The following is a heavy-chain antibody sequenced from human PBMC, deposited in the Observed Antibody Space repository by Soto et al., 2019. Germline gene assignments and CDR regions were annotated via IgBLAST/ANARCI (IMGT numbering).Heavy chain of an antibody. V-gene: IGHV3-33*06. CDR3: AKQRIRVSSGTYYYYGLEL. D-gene: IGHD2-15*01. Sequence: GGSLTLSCAASGFTFSSYGMHCVRQAAGKGLEWVAVIWYDGSNKYYADSVNGRFTISIHNSKNTLYLQMNSLSAEDTAVFYWAKQRIRVSSGTYYYYGLELWAQGTTVTVSS. J-gene: IGHJ6*01. CDR1: GFTFSSYG. CDR2: IWYDGSNK.